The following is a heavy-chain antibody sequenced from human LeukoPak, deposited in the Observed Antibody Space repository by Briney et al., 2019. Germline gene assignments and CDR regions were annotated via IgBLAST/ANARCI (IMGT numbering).Heavy chain of an antibody. CDR3: ARDQRMIVDY. D-gene: IGHD3-22*01. V-gene: IGHV3-30-3*01. CDR1: GFTFSSYA. CDR2: ISYDGSNK. Sequence: GGSLRLSCAASGFTFSSYAMHWVRQAPGKGLEWVAVISYDGSNKYYADSVKGRFTISRDNSKNTLYLQMNSLRAEDTAVYYCARDQRMIVDYWGQGTLVTVSS. J-gene: IGHJ4*02.